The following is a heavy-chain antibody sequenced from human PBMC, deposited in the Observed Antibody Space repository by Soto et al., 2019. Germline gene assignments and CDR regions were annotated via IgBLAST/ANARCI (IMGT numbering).Heavy chain of an antibody. CDR2: ISASGGTT. CDR3: ARSLPGYSGDDMGPIPISIDY. J-gene: IGHJ4*02. V-gene: IGHV3-23*01. CDR1: GFTFSSSA. Sequence: GGSLRLSCAASGFTFSSSAMSWVRQAPGKGLEWISGISASGGTTYYADSVKGRFTISRDKAKNTLYLQMNSLRAEDTAVYYCARSLPGYSGDDMGPIPISIDYWGPGTLVTVSS. D-gene: IGHD5-12*01.